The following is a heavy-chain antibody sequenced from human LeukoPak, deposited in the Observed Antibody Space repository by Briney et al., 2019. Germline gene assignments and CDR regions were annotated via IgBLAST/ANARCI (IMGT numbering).Heavy chain of an antibody. J-gene: IGHJ6*02. D-gene: IGHD3-9*01. Sequence: PGGSLRLSCAASGFTFSTYWMHWVRQAPGKGLEWVSLIYSGGSTYYADSVKGRFTISRDNAKNTLYLQMNTLRVEDTAVYYCTRDLMDYDVSTGLHHYYMDVWGQGTTVTVSS. CDR1: GFTFSTYW. V-gene: IGHV3-74*01. CDR3: TRDLMDYDVSTGLHHYYMDV. CDR2: IYSGGST.